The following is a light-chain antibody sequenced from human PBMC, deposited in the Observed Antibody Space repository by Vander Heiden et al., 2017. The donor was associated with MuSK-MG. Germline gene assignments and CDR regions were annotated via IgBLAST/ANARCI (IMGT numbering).Light chain of an antibody. Sequence: DLQMTQSPCTLSASVGDRVTITCRASQNIGTSLAWYQQKPGKAPQLLIYKASNLESGVPSRLSGSGSGTEFTLTISSLQPGDFATYYCQHYESASSWTFAQGTKVELK. CDR1: QNIGTS. CDR3: QHYESASSWT. J-gene: IGKJ1*01. CDR2: KAS. V-gene: IGKV1-5*03.